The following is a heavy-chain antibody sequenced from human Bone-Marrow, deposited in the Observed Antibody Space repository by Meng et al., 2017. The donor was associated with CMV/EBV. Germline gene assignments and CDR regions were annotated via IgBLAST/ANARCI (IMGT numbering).Heavy chain of an antibody. CDR3: AKDLGYPNWNYLGYYYYGMDV. Sequence: GESLKISCAASGFTFSSYWMHWVRQATGKGLVWVSRINSDGSSTSYADSVKGRFTISRDNSKNTLYLQMNSLRAEDTAVYYCAKDLGYPNWNYLGYYYYGMDVWGQGATVTVSS. CDR2: INSDGSST. J-gene: IGHJ6*02. D-gene: IGHD1-7*01. V-gene: IGHV3-74*01. CDR1: GFTFSSYW.